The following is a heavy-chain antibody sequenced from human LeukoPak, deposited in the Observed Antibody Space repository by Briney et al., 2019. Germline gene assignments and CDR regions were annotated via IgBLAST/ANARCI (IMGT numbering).Heavy chain of an antibody. V-gene: IGHV4-4*07. CDR1: GGSISSYY. Sequence: SETLSLTCTVSGGSISSYYWSWIRQPAGKGLEWIGRIYTSGSTNYNPSLKSRVTMSVDTPKNQFSLKLSSVTAADTAVYYCARRRSYYYDSGGYSSDYWYFDLWGRGTLVTVSS. CDR3: ARRRSYYYDSGGYSSDYWYFDL. D-gene: IGHD3-22*01. CDR2: IYTSGST. J-gene: IGHJ2*01.